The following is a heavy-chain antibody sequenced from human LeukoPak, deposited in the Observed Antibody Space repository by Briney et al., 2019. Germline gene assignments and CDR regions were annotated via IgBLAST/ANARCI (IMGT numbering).Heavy chain of an antibody. CDR2: INPNSGGT. CDR3: ARVHGYFDWFGNFDY. V-gene: IGHV1-2*02. CDR1: GYTFTGYC. Sequence: ASVKVSCKASGYTFTGYCMHWVRQAPGQGLEWMGWINPNSGGTNYAQKFQGRVTMTRDTSISTAYMELSRLRSDDTAVYYCARVHGYFDWFGNFDYWGQGTLVTVSS. D-gene: IGHD3-9*01. J-gene: IGHJ4*02.